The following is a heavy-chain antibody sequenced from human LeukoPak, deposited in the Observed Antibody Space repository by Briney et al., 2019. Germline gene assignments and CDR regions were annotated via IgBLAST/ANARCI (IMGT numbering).Heavy chain of an antibody. CDR2: IIPILNQA. Sequence: ASVTVSCKASGGTFSSYAISWVRQAPGQGLEWMGGIIPILNQANYALKFQGRFTITADKSTSTAFMELSSLRSEDTAVYFCAKVRGSDAFDVWGQGTMVIVSS. CDR1: GGTFSSYA. CDR3: AKVRGSDAFDV. D-gene: IGHD3-10*01. V-gene: IGHV1-69*10. J-gene: IGHJ3*01.